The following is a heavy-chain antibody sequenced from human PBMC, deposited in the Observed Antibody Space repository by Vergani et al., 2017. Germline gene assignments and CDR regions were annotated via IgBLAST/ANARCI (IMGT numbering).Heavy chain of an antibody. D-gene: IGHD3-3*01. CDR2: IIPIFGTA. CDR3: ASSPYYDLWRGYSRDYYYYYMDV. V-gene: IGHV1-69*01. Sequence: QVQLVQSGAEVKKPGSSVKVSCKASGGTFSSYAISWVRQAPGPGLEWMGGIIPIFGTANYAQKFQGRVTITADESTSTAYMEMSSLRSEDTAVYYCASSPYYDLWRGYSRDYYYYYMDVWGKGTTVTVSS. CDR1: GGTFSSYA. J-gene: IGHJ6*03.